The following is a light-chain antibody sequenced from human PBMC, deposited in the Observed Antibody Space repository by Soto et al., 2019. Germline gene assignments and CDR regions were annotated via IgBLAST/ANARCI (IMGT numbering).Light chain of an antibody. CDR2: DVS. V-gene: IGLV2-14*01. Sequence: QSALTQPASVSGSPGQSITISCTGTSSDVGGYNYVSWYQQHPGKAPKHMIYDVSNRPSGVSNRFSGSKSGNTASLTISGLQAEDEADYYCSSYTSSSTLVFGGGTKVTVL. CDR1: SSDVGGYNY. CDR3: SSYTSSSTLV. J-gene: IGLJ2*01.